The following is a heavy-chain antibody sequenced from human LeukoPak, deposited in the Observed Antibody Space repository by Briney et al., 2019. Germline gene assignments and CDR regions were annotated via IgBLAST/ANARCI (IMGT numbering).Heavy chain of an antibody. CDR1: GYTFTNYA. V-gene: IGHV7-4-1*02. J-gene: IGHJ6*03. Sequence: ASVKVSCKASGYTFTNYAMNWVRQAPGQGLEWMGWINTNTGNPTYAQGFTGRFVFSLDTSVSTAYLQISSLKAEDTAVYYCAREGRSSSWREYYYYYYYMDVWGKGTTVTVSS. CDR2: INTNTGNP. CDR3: AREGRSSSWREYYYYYYYMDV. D-gene: IGHD6-13*01.